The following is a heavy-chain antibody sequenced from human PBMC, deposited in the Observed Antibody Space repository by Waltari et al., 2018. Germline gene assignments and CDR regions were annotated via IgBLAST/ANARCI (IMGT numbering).Heavy chain of an antibody. CDR3: ARPNSSTLGGGFDY. J-gene: IGHJ4*02. CDR1: GASIDRSGYY. V-gene: IGHV4-39*02. Sequence: QLQLQESGPGLVKPSETLSLPCIVSGASIDRSGYYWVWIRQPPGKGLEWIGSIYYSGSTFYDQSLKSRVTISVDTSKNHFSLKLSSVTAADTAVYYCARPNSSTLGGGFDYWGQGTLVTVSS. D-gene: IGHD3-16*01. CDR2: IYYSGST.